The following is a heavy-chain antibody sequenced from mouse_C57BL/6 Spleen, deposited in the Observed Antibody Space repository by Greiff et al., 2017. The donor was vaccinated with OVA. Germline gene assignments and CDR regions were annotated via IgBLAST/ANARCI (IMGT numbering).Heavy chain of an antibody. CDR1: GYTFTSYW. CDR2: INPSNGGT. J-gene: IGHJ2*01. Sequence: QVQLQQSGTDLVKPGASVKLSCKASGYTFTSYWMHWVKQRPGQGLEWIGNINPSNGGTNYNEKFKSKATLTVDKSSSTAYMQLSSLTSEDSAVYYCARSATVVAYYFDYWGQGTTLTVSS. CDR3: ARSATVVAYYFDY. V-gene: IGHV1-53*01. D-gene: IGHD1-1*01.